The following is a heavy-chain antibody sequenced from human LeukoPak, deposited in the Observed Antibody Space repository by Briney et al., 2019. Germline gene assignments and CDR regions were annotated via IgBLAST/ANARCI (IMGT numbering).Heavy chain of an antibody. CDR1: GYTFTSYG. V-gene: IGHV1-18*01. D-gene: IGHD2-15*01. J-gene: IGHJ6*02. CDR3: ARPLLSRGMDV. CDR2: ISANSGYT. Sequence: ASVKVSCKASGYTFTSYGISWVRQAPGQGLEWMGWISANSGYTKYTQKLQGRVSMTTDTSTRTAYMELRSLRSDDTAVYYCARPLLSRGMDVWGQGTTVTVSS.